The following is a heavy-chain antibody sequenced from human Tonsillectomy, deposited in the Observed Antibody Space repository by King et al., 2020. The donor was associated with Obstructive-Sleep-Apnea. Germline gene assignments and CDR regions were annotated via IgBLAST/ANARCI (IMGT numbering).Heavy chain of an antibody. CDR3: ARSSFGIVAAIDY. J-gene: IGHJ4*02. CDR2: ISSSSSYI. D-gene: IGHD1-26*01. V-gene: IGHV3-21*01. CDR1: GFTFSTYT. Sequence: VQLVESGGGLVKPGGSLRLSCAASGFTFSTYTMNWVRQAPGKGLEWVSSISSSSSYIYYADSVKGRFTISRDNAKNSLYLKMNSLRAEDTAVYYCARSSFGIVAAIDYWGQGTLVSASS.